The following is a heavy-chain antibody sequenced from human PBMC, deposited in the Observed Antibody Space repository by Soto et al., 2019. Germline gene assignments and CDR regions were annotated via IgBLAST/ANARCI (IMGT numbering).Heavy chain of an antibody. CDR1: GFTFSSYG. V-gene: IGHV3-23*01. Sequence: EVQLLESGGGLVQPGGSLRLSCAAAGFTFSSYGMTWVRQAPGKGLEWVSVISGSGSTTYYADSVQGRFTISRDNSKTTLYLQMNSLRVEDTAVYYGARERDDDTANYPKPYVSWGQGTMVTVSS. D-gene: IGHD5-18*01. CDR2: ISGSGSTT. J-gene: IGHJ4*02. CDR3: ARERDDDTANYPKPYVS.